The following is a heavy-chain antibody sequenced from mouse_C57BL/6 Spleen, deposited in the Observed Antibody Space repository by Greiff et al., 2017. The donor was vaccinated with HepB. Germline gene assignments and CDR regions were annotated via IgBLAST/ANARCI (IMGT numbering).Heavy chain of an antibody. V-gene: IGHV1-76*01. Sequence: QVQLQQSGAELVRPGASVKLSCKASGYTFTDYYINWVKQRPGQGLEWIARIYPGSGNTYYNEKFKGKATLTAEKSSSTAYMQLSSLTSEDSAVYFCARRGVGYDYAMDYWGQGTSVTVSS. CDR1: GYTFTDYY. J-gene: IGHJ4*01. D-gene: IGHD2-2*01. CDR2: IYPGSGNT. CDR3: ARRGVGYDYAMDY.